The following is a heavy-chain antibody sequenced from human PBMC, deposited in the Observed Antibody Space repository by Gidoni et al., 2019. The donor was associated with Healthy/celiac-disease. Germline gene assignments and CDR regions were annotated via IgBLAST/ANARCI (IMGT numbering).Heavy chain of an antibody. D-gene: IGHD3-22*01. J-gene: IGHJ4*02. CDR2: INHSGST. CDR1: GGSFSGYY. V-gene: IGHV4-34*01. Sequence: QVQLQQWGAGLLKPSETLSLTCAVYGGSFSGYYWSWIRQPPGKGLEWIGEINHSGSTNYNPSLKSRVTISVDTSKNQFSLKLSSVTAADTAVYYCAGVVKGAYPIEDYWGQGTLVTVSS. CDR3: AGVVKGAYPIEDY.